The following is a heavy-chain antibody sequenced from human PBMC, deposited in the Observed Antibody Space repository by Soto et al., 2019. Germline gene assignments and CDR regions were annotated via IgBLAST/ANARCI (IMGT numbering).Heavy chain of an antibody. Sequence: SETLSLTCTVSGGSISSGGYYWSWVRQHPGKGLEWIGYIYYSGSTYYNQSLKSRVTISVDTSKNQFSLKLSSVTAADTAVYYCARDVVVVVAATSAYYYYGMDVWGQGTTVTVSS. J-gene: IGHJ6*02. CDR1: GGSISSGGYY. V-gene: IGHV4-31*03. CDR3: ARDVVVVVAATSAYYYYGMDV. D-gene: IGHD2-15*01. CDR2: IYYSGST.